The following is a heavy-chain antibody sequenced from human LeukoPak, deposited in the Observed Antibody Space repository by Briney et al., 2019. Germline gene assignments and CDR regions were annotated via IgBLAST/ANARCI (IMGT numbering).Heavy chain of an antibody. CDR1: GGSLSTCF. D-gene: IGHD3-22*01. CDR3: ARAVYDTSGYYIDY. V-gene: IGHV4-4*07. J-gene: IGHJ4*02. CDR2: IYASGGT. Sequence: SETLSLTCTVSGGSLSTCFWTWIRQPAGKGLEWIGRIYASGGTTHTPSLKSRVTMSVDTSKSQFSLKLSSVTAADTAVYYCARAVYDTSGYYIDYWGQGTLVTVSS.